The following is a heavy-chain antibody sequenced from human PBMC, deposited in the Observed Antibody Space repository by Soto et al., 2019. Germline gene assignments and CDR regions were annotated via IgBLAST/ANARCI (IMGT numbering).Heavy chain of an antibody. V-gene: IGHV3-48*02. D-gene: IGHD2-21*02. CDR2: IGSSSSTI. J-gene: IGHJ4*02. CDR1: GFSFSDYW. Sequence: GGSLRLSCAASGFSFSDYWMAWVRQAPGKGLEWVSYIGSSSSTIHYVDSMKGRFAISRDNAKNSLYLQMNSLRDEDTAVYYCARDWIAYCGGDCYSPHDYWGQGTLVTVSS. CDR3: ARDWIAYCGGDCYSPHDY.